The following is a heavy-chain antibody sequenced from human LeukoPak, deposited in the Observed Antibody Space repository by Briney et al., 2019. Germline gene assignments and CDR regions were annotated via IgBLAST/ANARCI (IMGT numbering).Heavy chain of an antibody. V-gene: IGHV4-39*01. CDR2: IYYSGST. J-gene: IGHJ1*01. D-gene: IGHD2-2*02. CDR3: ASQGYCSSTSCYTLFRPEYFQH. Sequence: PSETLSLTCTVSGGSISSSSYYWGWIRQPPGKGLEWIRSIYYSGSTYYNPSLKSRVTISVDTSKNQFSLKLSSVTAADTAVYYCASQGYCSSTSCYTLFRPEYFQHWGQGTLVTVSS. CDR1: GGSISSSSYY.